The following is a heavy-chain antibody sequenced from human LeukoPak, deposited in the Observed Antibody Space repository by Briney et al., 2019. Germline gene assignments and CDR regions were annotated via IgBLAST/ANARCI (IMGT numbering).Heavy chain of an antibody. CDR2: ISIGGSTI. Sequence: LSLTCAVYDGSFSGYCWRWIRQPPGKGLEWVSYISIGGSTIYYADSVNGRFTISRDNAKNSLYLQMDSLRTNDTAVSYCAELGITMIGGVWGERTAVTISS. CDR1: DGSFSGYC. CDR3: AELGITMIGGV. J-gene: IGHJ6*01. V-gene: IGHV3-11*04. D-gene: IGHD3-10*02.